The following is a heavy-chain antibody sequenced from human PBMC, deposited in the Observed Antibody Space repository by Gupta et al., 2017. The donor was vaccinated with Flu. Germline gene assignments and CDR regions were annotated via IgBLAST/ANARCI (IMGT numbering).Heavy chain of an antibody. V-gene: IGHV4-59*08. CDR1: GGSISSYY. CDR2: IYYSGST. J-gene: IGHJ4*02. CDR3: ASGRQLVGRHYFDY. D-gene: IGHD6-6*01. Sequence: QVQLQESGPGLVKPSETLSLTCTVSGGSISSYYWSWIRQPPGKGLEWIGYIYYSGSTNYNPSLKSRVTISVDTSKNQFSLKLSSVTAADTAVYYCASGRQLVGRHYFDYWGQGTLVTVSS.